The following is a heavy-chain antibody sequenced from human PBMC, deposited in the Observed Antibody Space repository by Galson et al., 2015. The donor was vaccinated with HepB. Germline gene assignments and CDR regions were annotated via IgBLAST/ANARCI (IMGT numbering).Heavy chain of an antibody. D-gene: IGHD6-19*01. CDR1: GFTFSSYA. V-gene: IGHV3-23*01. CDR3: AKRGIAVAGEYGVGNWFDP. CDR2: ISGSGGST. Sequence: SLRLSCAASGFTFSSYAMSWVRQAPGKGLEWVSAISGSGGSTYYADSVKGRFTISRDNSKNTLYLQMNSLRAEDTAVYYCAKRGIAVAGEYGVGNWFDPWGQGTLVTVSS. J-gene: IGHJ5*02.